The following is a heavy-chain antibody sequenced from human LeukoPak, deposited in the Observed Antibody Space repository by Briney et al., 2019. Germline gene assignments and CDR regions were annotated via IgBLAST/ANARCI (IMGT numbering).Heavy chain of an antibody. V-gene: IGHV3-30*18. CDR2: ISYDGSNK. CDR3: AKDRGAVAGVMDV. J-gene: IGHJ6*03. CDR1: GFRFSSYG. D-gene: IGHD6-19*01. Sequence: GGSLRLSCAASGFRFSSYGMDWVRQAPGKGLEWVAVISYDGSNKNYAVSVKGRFTISRDNSKNTVFLQMNSLRAEDTAVYYCAKDRGAVAGVMDVWGKGTTVTVSS.